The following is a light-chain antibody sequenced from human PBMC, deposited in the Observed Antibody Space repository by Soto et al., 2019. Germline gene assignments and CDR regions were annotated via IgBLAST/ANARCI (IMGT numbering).Light chain of an antibody. Sequence: SPATLSVSPGERATLSCRASQSVNSNLAWYQQKPGQAPTLLIYDASTRATGIPARFSGSGSGTEFTLTISSLQSEDFAVYYCQQFDNRPPVTFGQGTRLEIK. CDR3: QQFDNRPPVT. J-gene: IGKJ5*01. CDR2: DAS. V-gene: IGKV3-15*01. CDR1: QSVNSN.